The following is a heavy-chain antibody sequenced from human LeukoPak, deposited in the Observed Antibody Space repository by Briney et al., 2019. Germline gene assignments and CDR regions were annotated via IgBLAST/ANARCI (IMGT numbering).Heavy chain of an antibody. V-gene: IGHV4-59*01. CDR3: ARDSPSDYFDY. J-gene: IGHJ4*02. CDR1: GGSISSYY. Sequence: NPSETLSLTCTVSGGSISSYYWSWIRQPPGKGLEWIGYIYYSGSTNYNPSLKSRVTISVDTSKNQFSLKLSSVTAADTAVYYCARDSPSDYFDYWGQGTLVTVSS. D-gene: IGHD2-2*01. CDR2: IYYSGST.